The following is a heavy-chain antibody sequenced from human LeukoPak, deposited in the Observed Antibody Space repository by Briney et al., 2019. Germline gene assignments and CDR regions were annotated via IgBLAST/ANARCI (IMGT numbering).Heavy chain of an antibody. CDR3: AAGAALSDYYYGLDV. V-gene: IGHV3-30-3*01. D-gene: IGHD6-6*01. Sequence: PGGSLRLSCAASGFTFSSYAMHWVRQAPGKGLEWVAVISYDGSNKYYADSVKGRFTISRDNAKNSLFLQMNSLRVEDTALYYCAAGAALSDYYYGLDVWGQGTTVTVSS. CDR1: GFTFSSYA. J-gene: IGHJ6*02. CDR2: ISYDGSNK.